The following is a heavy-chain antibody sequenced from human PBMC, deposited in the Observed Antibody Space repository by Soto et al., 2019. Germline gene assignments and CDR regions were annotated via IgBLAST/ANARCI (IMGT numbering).Heavy chain of an antibody. CDR1: GGSISSYY. D-gene: IGHD4-17*01. CDR2: IYYSGST. V-gene: IGHV4-59*01. Sequence: SETLSLTFTVSGGSISSYYWSWIRQPPGKGLEWIGYIYYSGSTNYNPSLKSRVTISVDTSKNQFSLKLSSVTAADTAVYYCAREAYGDYGAYWGQGTLVTVSS. J-gene: IGHJ4*02. CDR3: AREAYGDYGAY.